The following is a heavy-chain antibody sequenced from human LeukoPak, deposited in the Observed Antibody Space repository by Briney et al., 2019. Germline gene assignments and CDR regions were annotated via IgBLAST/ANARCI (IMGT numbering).Heavy chain of an antibody. Sequence: ASVKASYKASGYTFTSYAMNWVRQAPGQGLEWMGWINTNTGNPTYAQGFTGRFVFSLDTSVSTAYLQISSLKAEDTAVYYCARDSSSSNTKNDYWGQGTLVTVSS. CDR3: ARDSSSSNTKNDY. J-gene: IGHJ4*02. CDR2: INTNTGNP. CDR1: GYTFTSYA. V-gene: IGHV7-4-1*02. D-gene: IGHD6-6*01.